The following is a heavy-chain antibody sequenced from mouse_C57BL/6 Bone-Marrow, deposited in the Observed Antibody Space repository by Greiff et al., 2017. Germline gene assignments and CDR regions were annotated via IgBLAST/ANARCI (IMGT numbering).Heavy chain of an antibody. V-gene: IGHV1-74*01. J-gene: IGHJ1*03. CDR3: AIHPCSYWYFDV. CDR2: IHPSASDT. CDR1: GYTFTSYW. Sequence: QVQLKQPGAELVKPGASVKVSCKASGYTFTSYWMHWVKQRPGQGLEWIGRIHPSASDTNYNQKFKGKATLTVDKSSSTAYMQLSSLTSEDSAVYYCAIHPCSYWYFDVWGTGTTVTVSS.